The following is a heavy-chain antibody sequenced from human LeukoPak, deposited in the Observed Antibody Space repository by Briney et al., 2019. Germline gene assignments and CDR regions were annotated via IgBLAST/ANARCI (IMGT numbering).Heavy chain of an antibody. CDR1: GYSFTSYW. D-gene: IGHD2-15*01. V-gene: IGHV5-10-1*01. Sequence: GESLKISCKGSGYSFTSYWISGVRQMPGKGLEWMGRIDPSDSDTNYSPSVQGHVTISADKSISTAYLQWSSLKASDTAMYYCARVVVAAGGWFDPWGQGTLVTVSS. CDR2: IDPSDSDT. J-gene: IGHJ5*02. CDR3: ARVVVAAGGWFDP.